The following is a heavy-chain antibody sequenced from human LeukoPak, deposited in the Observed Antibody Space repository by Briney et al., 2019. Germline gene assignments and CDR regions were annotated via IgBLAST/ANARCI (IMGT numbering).Heavy chain of an antibody. J-gene: IGHJ4*02. V-gene: IGHV4-59*11. CDR1: GGSISSHY. Sequence: SETLSLTCTVSGGSISSHYWSWIRQPPGKGVEWIGYIYYSGSTNYNPSLKSRVTISVDTSKNQFSLKLSSVTAADTAVYYCARSSVDTAMALDYWGQGTLVTVSS. CDR2: IYYSGST. CDR3: ARSSVDTAMALDY. D-gene: IGHD5-18*01.